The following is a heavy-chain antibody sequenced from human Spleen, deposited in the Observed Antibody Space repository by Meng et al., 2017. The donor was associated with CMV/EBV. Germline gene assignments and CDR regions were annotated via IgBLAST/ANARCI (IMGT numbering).Heavy chain of an antibody. J-gene: IGHJ4*02. V-gene: IGHV1-2*02. CDR3: ARSERGQKYYYDSSGHDY. CDR1: GYTLTGYY. D-gene: IGHD3-22*01. CDR2: INPNSGGT. Sequence: QVQLVQSGAEVKKPGASVKVSCKASGYTLTGYYMHWVRQAPGQGLEWMGWINPNSGGTNYAQKFQGRVTMTRDTSISTAYMELSRLRSDDTAVYYCARSERGQKYYYDSSGHDYWGQGTLVTVSS.